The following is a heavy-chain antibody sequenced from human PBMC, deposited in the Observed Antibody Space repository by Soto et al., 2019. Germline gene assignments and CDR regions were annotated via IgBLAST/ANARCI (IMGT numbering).Heavy chain of an antibody. Sequence: ASVKVSCKASGYTFTNYAMHWVRQAPGQRLEWMGWISAGNGNTKYSEKFQGRVTITRDTSANTVYMELSSLRSEDTAVYYCAKDRYYGSGTYNYFDYWGQGTLVTVS. CDR3: AKDRYYGSGTYNYFDY. CDR1: GYTFTNYA. D-gene: IGHD3-10*01. V-gene: IGHV1-3*01. J-gene: IGHJ4*02. CDR2: ISAGNGNT.